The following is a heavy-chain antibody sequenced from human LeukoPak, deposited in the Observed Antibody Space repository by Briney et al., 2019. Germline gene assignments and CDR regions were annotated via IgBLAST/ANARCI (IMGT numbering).Heavy chain of an antibody. CDR1: RFTLSSYG. V-gene: IGHV3-33*01. CDR2: IWYDGSNK. D-gene: IGHD3-22*01. CDR3: ARDTESSGYYYPDY. J-gene: IGHJ4*02. Sequence: GGSLRLSCAPSRFTLSSYGMHWVCHAPGRGLEWVSVIWYDGSNKYYTDSVKGRFTISRDNSKNTLYLQMNSLRAEDTAFYFCARDTESSGYYYPDYWGQGTLVTVSS.